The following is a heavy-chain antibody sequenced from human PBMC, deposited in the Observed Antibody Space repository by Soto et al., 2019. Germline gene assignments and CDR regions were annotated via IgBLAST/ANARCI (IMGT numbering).Heavy chain of an antibody. Sequence: EVQLVESGGGLVQPGGSLRLSCAASGITFSNYAMYWVRLAPGKGLEWVSTIVSSGGVTYYAVSVQGRFTISRDNSKGRVYLPMDCLGVEEPAVYFCASTFPLRYGDPSGFDYWGPGPLVAGSS. D-gene: IGHD4-17*01. CDR2: IVSSGGVT. J-gene: IGHJ4*02. CDR1: GITFSNYA. CDR3: ASTFPLRYGDPSGFDY. V-gene: IGHV3-23*04.